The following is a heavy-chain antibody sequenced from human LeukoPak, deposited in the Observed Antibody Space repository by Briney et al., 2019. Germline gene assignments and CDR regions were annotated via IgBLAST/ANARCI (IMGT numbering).Heavy chain of an antibody. J-gene: IGHJ4*02. CDR1: GGSISSGGYY. Sequence: SETLSLTCTVSGGSISSGGYYWSWIRQHPGKGLEWIGYIYYSGSTYYNPSLKSRVTISVDTSKNQFSLKLSSVTAADTAVYYCARGNPGTTVTISYFDYWGQGTLVTVSS. CDR3: ARGNPGTTVTISYFDY. D-gene: IGHD4-17*01. V-gene: IGHV4-31*03. CDR2: IYYSGST.